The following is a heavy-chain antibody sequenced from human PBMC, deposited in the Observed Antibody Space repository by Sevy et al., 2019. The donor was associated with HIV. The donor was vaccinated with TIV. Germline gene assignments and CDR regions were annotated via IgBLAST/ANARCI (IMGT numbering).Heavy chain of an antibody. CDR1: GYTFSSYG. Sequence: VSVKVSCKASGYTFSSYGISWVRQAPGQGLEWMGWISGYNGNTKYVEKIQGRVTMTIDTVTSTAYMELRSLRSDDTAIYYCARDRSHYGSGSYYNPLDYWGQGIPVTVSS. V-gene: IGHV1-18*01. J-gene: IGHJ4*02. D-gene: IGHD3-10*01. CDR3: ARDRSHYGSGSYYNPLDY. CDR2: ISGYNGNT.